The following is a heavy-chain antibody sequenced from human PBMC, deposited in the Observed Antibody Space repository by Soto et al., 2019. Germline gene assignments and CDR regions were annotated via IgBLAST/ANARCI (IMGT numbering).Heavy chain of an antibody. CDR3: ARREDYYYDSSGYLDAFDI. D-gene: IGHD3-22*01. J-gene: IGHJ3*02. Sequence: QVQLVESGGGVVQPGRSLRLSCAASGFTFSSYGMHWVRQAPGKGLEWVAVIWYDGSNKYYADSVKGRFTISRDNSKITLYLQMNSLRAEDTAVYYCARREDYYYDSSGYLDAFDIWGQGTMVTVSS. CDR1: GFTFSSYG. V-gene: IGHV3-33*01. CDR2: IWYDGSNK.